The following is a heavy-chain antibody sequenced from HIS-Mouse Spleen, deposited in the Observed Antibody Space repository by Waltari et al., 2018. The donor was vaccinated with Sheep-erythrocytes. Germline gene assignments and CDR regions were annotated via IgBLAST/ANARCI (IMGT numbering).Heavy chain of an antibody. CDR1: GYSFTSYW. Sequence: EVQLVQSGAEVKKPGESLKISCKGSGYSFTSYWIGWVRQMPGKGLEWMGLIYPGDPDTSSSPSFQGQVTISADKSISTAYLQWSSLKASDTAMYYCARRTYYDFWSGYYTDAFDIWGQGTMVTVSS. CDR2: IYPGDPDT. CDR3: ARRTYYDFWSGYYTDAFDI. V-gene: IGHV5-51*03. D-gene: IGHD3-3*01. J-gene: IGHJ3*02.